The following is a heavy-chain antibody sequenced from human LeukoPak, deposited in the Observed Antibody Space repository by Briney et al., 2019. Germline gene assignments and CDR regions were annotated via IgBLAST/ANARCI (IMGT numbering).Heavy chain of an antibody. J-gene: IGHJ5*02. CDR1: GGSISSGGYY. D-gene: IGHD3-10*01. V-gene: IGHV4-31*03. CDR2: IYYSGTT. Sequence: SQTLSLTCTVSGGSISSGGYYWSWIRQHPGKGLEWIGYIYYSGTTNYNPSLKSRVTISVDTSKNQFSLKLSSVTAADTAVYYCARGTGITMVRGVIHQLRFDPWGQGTLVTLSS. CDR3: ARGTGITMVRGVIHQLRFDP.